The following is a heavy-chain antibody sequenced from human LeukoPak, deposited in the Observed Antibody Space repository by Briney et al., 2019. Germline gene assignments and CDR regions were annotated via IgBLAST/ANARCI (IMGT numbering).Heavy chain of an antibody. CDR3: ARADVRGVYRAQYYFDY. Sequence: SETLSLTCTVSGGSISSYYWSWVRQPAGKGLEWIGRIYTSGSTNYNPSLKSRVTMSVDTSKNQFSLNLRSVTAAHTAVYYCARADVRGVYRAQYYFDYWGQGTRVTVSS. V-gene: IGHV4-4*07. D-gene: IGHD3-10*02. J-gene: IGHJ4*02. CDR1: GGSISSYY. CDR2: IYTSGST.